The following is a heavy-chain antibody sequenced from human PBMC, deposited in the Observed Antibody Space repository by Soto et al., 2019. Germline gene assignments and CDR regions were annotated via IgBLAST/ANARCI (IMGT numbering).Heavy chain of an antibody. CDR3: ARVQGSGWFNYFDY. Sequence: ASVKVSCKASGYIFTAYSMHWVRQAPGQGLEWMGVVNPSGGSTNYAQKFQGRITMTRDTSTSTVYMDLNSLRAGDTAVYYCARVQGSGWFNYFDYWGQGTLVTVSS. D-gene: IGHD6-19*01. CDR1: GYIFTAYS. V-gene: IGHV1-46*01. CDR2: VNPSGGST. J-gene: IGHJ4*02.